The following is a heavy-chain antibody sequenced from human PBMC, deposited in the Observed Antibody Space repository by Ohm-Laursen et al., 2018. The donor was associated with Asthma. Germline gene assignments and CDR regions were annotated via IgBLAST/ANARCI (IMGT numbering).Heavy chain of an antibody. V-gene: IGHV3-15*01. Sequence: SLRLSCTASGFTFSNAWMSWVRQAPGKGLEWVGHIKRKTDGGTTDYAAPVKGRFTISRDESKDTVYLEMNSLKTEDTAVYYCTTLTSMVRGVVLGYWGQGTLVTVSS. D-gene: IGHD3-10*01. CDR2: IKRKTDGGTT. CDR1: GFTFSNAW. J-gene: IGHJ4*02. CDR3: TTLTSMVRGVVLGY.